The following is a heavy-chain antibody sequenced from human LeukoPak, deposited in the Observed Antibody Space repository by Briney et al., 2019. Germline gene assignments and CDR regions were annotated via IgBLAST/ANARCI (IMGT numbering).Heavy chain of an antibody. J-gene: IGHJ4*02. V-gene: IGHV3-33*01. Sequence: GGSLRLSCAASGFTFSSYGMHWVRQAPGKGLEGVAVIWYDGSNKYYADSVKGRFTISRDNSKNTLYLQMNSLRAEDTAVYYCARDRVTTTYYFDYWGQGTLVTVSS. CDR2: IWYDGSNK. CDR1: GFTFSSYG. D-gene: IGHD4-17*01. CDR3: ARDRVTTTYYFDY.